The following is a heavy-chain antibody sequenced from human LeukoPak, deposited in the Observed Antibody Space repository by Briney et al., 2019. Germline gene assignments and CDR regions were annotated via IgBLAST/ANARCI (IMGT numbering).Heavy chain of an antibody. Sequence: PGGSLRLSCAASGFTFSSYWMHWVRQAPGKGLVWVSRINGDGSITAYADSVKGRFTISRDNAKNTLYLQTNSLRAEDTAVYYCARGRAGNYYNHNDYWGQGTLVTVSS. CDR3: ARGRAGNYYNHNDY. CDR1: GFTFSSYW. V-gene: IGHV3-74*01. D-gene: IGHD3-10*01. J-gene: IGHJ4*02. CDR2: INGDGSIT.